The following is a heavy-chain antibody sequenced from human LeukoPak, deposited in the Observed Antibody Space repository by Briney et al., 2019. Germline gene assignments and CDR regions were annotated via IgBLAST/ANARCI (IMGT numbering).Heavy chain of an antibody. CDR3: AREVLSSGHSIDY. V-gene: IGHV1-2*02. CDR1: GYTFTGYY. J-gene: IGHJ4*02. CDR2: INPNSGGT. D-gene: IGHD3-22*01. Sequence: ASVKVSCKASGYTFTGYYMHWVRQAPGQGLEWMGWINPNSGGTNYAQKFQGRVTMTRDTSISTAYMELSRLRSDDTAVYYCAREVLSSGHSIDYWGQGTLVTVSS.